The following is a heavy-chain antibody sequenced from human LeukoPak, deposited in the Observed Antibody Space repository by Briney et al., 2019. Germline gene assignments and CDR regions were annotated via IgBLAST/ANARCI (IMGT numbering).Heavy chain of an antibody. CDR2: INHSGST. V-gene: IGHV4-34*01. D-gene: IGHD6-19*01. Sequence: SETLSLTCAVYGGSLSGYYWSWIRQPPGKGLEWIGEINHSGSTKYNPSLKSRVTISVDTSKNQFSLKLSSVTAADTAVYYCARVVYSSGWSFGYWGQGTLVTVSS. J-gene: IGHJ4*02. CDR3: ARVVYSSGWSFGY. CDR1: GGSLSGYY.